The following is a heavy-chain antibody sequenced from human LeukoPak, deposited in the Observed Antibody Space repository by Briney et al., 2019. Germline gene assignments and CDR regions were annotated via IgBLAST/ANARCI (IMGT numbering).Heavy chain of an antibody. Sequence: GASVKVFCKASGYTLSTYTMHWLRQAPGQRPEWMGCIYAGNGNVKYSQNSQARVTITRDTSANTAYLELSSLRSEDTAVYYCAREVAIWGQGTLVTVAS. CDR2: IYAGNGNV. J-gene: IGHJ4*02. D-gene: IGHD2-15*01. CDR1: GYTLSTYT. V-gene: IGHV1-3*01. CDR3: AREVAI.